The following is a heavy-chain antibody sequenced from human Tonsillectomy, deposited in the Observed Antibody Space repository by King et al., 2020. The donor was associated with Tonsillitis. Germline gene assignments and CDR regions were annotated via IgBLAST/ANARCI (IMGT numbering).Heavy chain of an antibody. CDR2: ISAYNGNT. Sequence: VQLVESGAEVKKPGAAVKVSCKASGYTFTSYGISWVRQAPGQGLEWMGWISAYNGNTNYAQKLQGRVTMTTDTSTRTAYMELRCLRSDDTAVYYCARDRGQGYDSCGYYISWAFDIWGQGTMVTVSS. V-gene: IGHV1-18*01. CDR3: ARDRGQGYDSCGYYISWAFDI. D-gene: IGHD3-22*01. J-gene: IGHJ3*02. CDR1: GYTFTSYG.